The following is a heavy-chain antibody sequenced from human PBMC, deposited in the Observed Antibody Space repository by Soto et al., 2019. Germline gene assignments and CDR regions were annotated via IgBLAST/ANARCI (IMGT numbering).Heavy chain of an antibody. D-gene: IGHD5-12*01. J-gene: IGHJ6*02. Sequence: GGSLRLSCAVSGFTFSDYWMSWVRPAPGKGLEWVANIKQDGNEKYYVDSVKGRFTISRDNAKNSLYLQMNSLRDEDTAVYYCAREDSGYDMGRYYSDMDVWGQGTTVTVSS. CDR2: IKQDGNEK. CDR1: GFTFSDYW. V-gene: IGHV3-7*01. CDR3: AREDSGYDMGRYYSDMDV.